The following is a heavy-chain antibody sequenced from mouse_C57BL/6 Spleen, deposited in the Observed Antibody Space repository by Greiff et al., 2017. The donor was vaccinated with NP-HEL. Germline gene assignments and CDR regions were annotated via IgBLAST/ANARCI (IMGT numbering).Heavy chain of an antibody. D-gene: IGHD1-1*01. J-gene: IGHJ3*01. CDR3: TTHSIYYYGSSSWFAY. CDR1: GFNIKDYY. Sequence: VQLQQSGAELVRPGASVKLSCTASGFNIKDYYMHWVKQRPEQGLEWIGRIDPEDGDTEYAPKFQGKATMTADTSSNTAYLQLSSLTSEDTAVYYCTTHSIYYYGSSSWFAYWGQGTLVTVSA. CDR2: IDPEDGDT. V-gene: IGHV14-1*01.